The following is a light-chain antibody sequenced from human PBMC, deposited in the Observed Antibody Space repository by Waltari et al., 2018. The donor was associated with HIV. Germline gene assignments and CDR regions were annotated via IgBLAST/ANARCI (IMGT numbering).Light chain of an antibody. J-gene: IGLJ1*01. CDR1: NIDVGGYNF. CDR2: NVS. V-gene: IGLV2-14*03. Sequence: QSALTQPASVSGSPGQSISISCTGTNIDVGGYNFVSWYRQPPGKAPKLIIYNVSERPSGVSNRFAASKFGNTASLTISGLRTEDEADYYCSSYRKDNKYVFGSGTTVTVL. CDR3: SSYRKDNKYV.